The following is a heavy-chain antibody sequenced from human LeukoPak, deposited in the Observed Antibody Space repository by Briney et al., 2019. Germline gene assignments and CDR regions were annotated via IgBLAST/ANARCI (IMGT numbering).Heavy chain of an antibody. CDR2: INHNGST. CDR3: ASWIAAAKYFQH. Sequence: GSLRLSCTASGFLFGDYAMSWIRQPPGKGLEWIGEINHNGSTNYNPSLKSRVTISVDTSKNQFSLKLSSVTAADTAVYYCASWIAAAKYFQHWGQGTLVTVSS. CDR1: GFLFGDYA. J-gene: IGHJ1*01. D-gene: IGHD6-13*01. V-gene: IGHV4-34*01.